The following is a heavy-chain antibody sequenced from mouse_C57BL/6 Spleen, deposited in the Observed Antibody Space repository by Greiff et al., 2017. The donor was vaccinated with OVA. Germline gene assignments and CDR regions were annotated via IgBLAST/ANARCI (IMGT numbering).Heavy chain of an antibody. Sequence: EVQLQQSGPELVKPGASVKIPCTASGYTFTDYNMDWVKQSHGKSLEWIGDINPNNGGTIYNQKFKGKATLTVDKSSSTAYMELRSLTSEDAAVYCCARRSYGNYDYWGQGTTLTVSS. CDR2: INPNNGGT. V-gene: IGHV1-18*01. CDR3: ARRSYGNYDY. CDR1: GYTFTDYN. D-gene: IGHD2-1*01. J-gene: IGHJ2*01.